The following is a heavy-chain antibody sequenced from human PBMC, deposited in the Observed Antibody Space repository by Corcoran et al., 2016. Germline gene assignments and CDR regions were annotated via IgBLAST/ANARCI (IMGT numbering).Heavy chain of an antibody. D-gene: IGHD2-2*01. CDR1: GYTFTSYY. CDR3: ARVSCSSTSCYYWFDP. V-gene: IGHV1-46*01. Sequence: QVQLVQSGAEVKKPGASVKVSCKASGYTFTSYYMHWVRQAPGQGLEWMGIINPSGGSTSYAQKFQGRVTMTRDTSTSTVYMELSSLGSGDTAVYYCARVSCSSTSCYYWFDPWGQGTLVTVSS. J-gene: IGHJ5*02. CDR2: INPSGGST.